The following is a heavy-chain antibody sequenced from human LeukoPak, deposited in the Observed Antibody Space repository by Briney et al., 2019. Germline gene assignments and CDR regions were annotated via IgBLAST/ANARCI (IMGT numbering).Heavy chain of an antibody. Sequence: ASVKVSCKASGYTFTGYYMHWVRQAPGQGLERMGWINPNSGGTNYAQKFQGRVTMTRDTSISTAYMELSRLRSDDTAVYYCAREPTFTDIVVVVASNWFDPWGQGTLVTVSS. J-gene: IGHJ5*02. D-gene: IGHD2-15*01. CDR3: AREPTFTDIVVVVASNWFDP. V-gene: IGHV1-2*02. CDR1: GYTFTGYY. CDR2: INPNSGGT.